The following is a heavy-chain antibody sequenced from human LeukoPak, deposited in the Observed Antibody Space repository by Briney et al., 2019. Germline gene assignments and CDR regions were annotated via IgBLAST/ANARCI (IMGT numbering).Heavy chain of an antibody. Sequence: ASVKVSCKASGYIFTDYAIHWLRQAPGQRPEWMGWMNAGNGNTKYSQKFQGRITPIRDTSAATAYMEVSSLRHDDLAVYYCARGRGTSGSNRDFYYYYYMDVWGKGTTVTVSS. CDR2: MNAGNGNT. D-gene: IGHD2-15*01. CDR3: ARGRGTSGSNRDFYYYYYMDV. CDR1: GYIFTDYA. J-gene: IGHJ6*03. V-gene: IGHV1-3*01.